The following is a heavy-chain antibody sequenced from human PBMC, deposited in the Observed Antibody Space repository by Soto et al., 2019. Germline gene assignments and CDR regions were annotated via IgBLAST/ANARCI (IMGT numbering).Heavy chain of an antibody. Sequence: QVQLVQSGAEVRKPGASVRVSCKASGYSFTGHDVNWVRQASGQGLEWMGWMNPKSGGTGYAQKFQGGVTMTRDPSINTAYMDLIGLTSQDTAVSYCVKVAELKSGSYQAMDDWGQGTTVTVSS. CDR1: GYSFTGHD. D-gene: IGHD1-7*01. J-gene: IGHJ6*02. CDR3: VKVAELKSGSYQAMDD. V-gene: IGHV1-8*01. CDR2: MNPKSGGT.